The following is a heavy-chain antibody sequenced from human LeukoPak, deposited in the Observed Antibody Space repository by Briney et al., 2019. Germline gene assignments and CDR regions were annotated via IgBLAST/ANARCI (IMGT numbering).Heavy chain of an antibody. Sequence: PGGSLKLSCAASGVIFSGSALHWVRQAPGKGLEWVAVIWYDGSYKYYADSVKGRFTISRDNSKNTLYLQMNSLRAEDTAVYYCARDPTAYYDSSGYYLNTIDYWGQGTLVTVSS. CDR1: GVIFSGSA. CDR3: ARDPTAYYDSSGYYLNTIDY. CDR2: IWYDGSYK. J-gene: IGHJ4*02. D-gene: IGHD3-22*01. V-gene: IGHV3-33*08.